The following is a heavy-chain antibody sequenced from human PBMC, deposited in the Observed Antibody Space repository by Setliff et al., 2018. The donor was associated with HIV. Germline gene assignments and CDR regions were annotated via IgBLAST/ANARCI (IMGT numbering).Heavy chain of an antibody. D-gene: IGHD6-19*01. CDR3: ARVGRDRLVASGLYFDL. J-gene: IGHJ2*01. V-gene: IGHV4-34*01. CDR1: GGSFIGYH. Sequence: SETLSLTCRVSGGSFIGYHWSWVRQSPTKGLQWIGETSHSGTTKYNPSLKSLFAMSADTSKSEFSLKMTSVTAADTAVYYCARVGRDRLVASGLYFDLWGRGTLVTVS. CDR2: TSHSGTT.